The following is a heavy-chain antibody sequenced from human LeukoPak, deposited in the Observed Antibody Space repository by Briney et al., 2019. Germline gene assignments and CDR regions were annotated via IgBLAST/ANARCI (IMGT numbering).Heavy chain of an antibody. CDR3: ARARKTYYYDSSGYKFDY. V-gene: IGHV4-34*01. Sequence: SETLSLTCAVYGGSFSGYYWSWIRQPPGKGLEWIGEINHSGSTNYNPSLKSRVTLSVDTSKNQFSLKLSSVTAADTAVYYCARARKTYYYDSSGYKFDYWGQGTLVTVSS. D-gene: IGHD3-22*01. CDR1: GGSFSGYY. J-gene: IGHJ4*02. CDR2: INHSGST.